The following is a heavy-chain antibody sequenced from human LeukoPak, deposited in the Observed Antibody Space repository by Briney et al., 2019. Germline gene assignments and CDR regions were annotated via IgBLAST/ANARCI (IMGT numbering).Heavy chain of an antibody. CDR3: ASSIAAAGTMVDYYYYMDV. V-gene: IGHV1-69*05. Sequence: ASVKVSCKASGYTFTSYGISWVRQAPGQGLEWMGGIIPIFGTANYAQKFQGRVTITTDESTSTAYMELSSLRSEDTAVYYCASSIAAAGTMVDYYYYMDVWGKGTTVTVSS. CDR1: GYTFTSYG. J-gene: IGHJ6*03. D-gene: IGHD6-13*01. CDR2: IIPIFGTA.